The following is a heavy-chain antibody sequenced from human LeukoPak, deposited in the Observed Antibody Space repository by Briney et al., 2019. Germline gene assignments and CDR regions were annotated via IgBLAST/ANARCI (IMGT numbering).Heavy chain of an antibody. J-gene: IGHJ6*03. Sequence: SETLSLTCTVSGGSISSFYWSWIRQPPGKGLEWIGYIDYSGSTNYNPSLRSRVTMSVDTSKNQFSLKLTSVTAADTAVYYCARDQAGYYCMDVWGKGTTVTVSS. CDR3: ARDQAGYYCMDV. V-gene: IGHV4-59*01. CDR2: IDYSGST. CDR1: GGSISSFY.